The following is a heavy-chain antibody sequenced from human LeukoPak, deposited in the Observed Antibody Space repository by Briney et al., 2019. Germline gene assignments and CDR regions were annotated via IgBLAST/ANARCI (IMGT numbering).Heavy chain of an antibody. CDR3: AKARGATVNDPADY. CDR1: GFSFSVYA. V-gene: IGHV3-23*01. J-gene: IGHJ4*02. D-gene: IGHD1-26*01. Sequence: GGSLRLSCAASGFSFSVYAMNWVRQAPGKGLEWVSSFGGSGGGPWHAASVKGRFSISRDNSKNTLYLQMSSLSDEDTALYYCAKARGATVNDPADYWGQGILVTVSS. CDR2: FGGSGGGP.